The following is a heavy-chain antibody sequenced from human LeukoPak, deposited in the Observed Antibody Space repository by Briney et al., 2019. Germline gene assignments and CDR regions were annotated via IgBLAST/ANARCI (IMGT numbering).Heavy chain of an antibody. CDR1: GDSISGYY. CDR3: ARDKFCSSTSCYRPNWFDP. Sequence: SETLSLTCTVSGDSISGYYWTWIRQPAGKGLEWIGRIYTSGSTNYNPSLTNRVTMSVDTSKNQFSLNLSSVTAADTAVYYCARDKFCSSTSCYRPNWFDPWGQGILVTVSS. D-gene: IGHD2-2*01. J-gene: IGHJ5*02. V-gene: IGHV4-4*07. CDR2: IYTSGST.